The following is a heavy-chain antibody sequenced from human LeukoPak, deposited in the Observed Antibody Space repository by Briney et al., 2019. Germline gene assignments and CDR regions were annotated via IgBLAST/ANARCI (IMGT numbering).Heavy chain of an antibody. J-gene: IGHJ4*02. V-gene: IGHV3-9*01. CDR3: AKARGTYSSGYFFDY. CDR1: GFTFDNYA. D-gene: IGHD6-19*01. Sequence: EAGGSLRLSCAASGFTFDNYAMHWVRQAPGKGLEWLSIISWNSGYIGYADSVKGRFTISRDNAKKSLDLQMNSLRAEDTAFYYCAKARGTYSSGYFFDYWGQGTLVTVSS. CDR2: ISWNSGYI.